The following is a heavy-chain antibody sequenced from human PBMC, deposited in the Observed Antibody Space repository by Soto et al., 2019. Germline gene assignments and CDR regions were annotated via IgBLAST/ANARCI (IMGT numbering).Heavy chain of an antibody. CDR1: GFTFNKYA. CDR3: VKGSRGEYSYSDNGVDV. Sequence: GGSQRLSCSASGFTFNKYAMHWVRQAPGTGLEYVSGISDTGGRTFNADSVRGRFSISRDNSRETLFLQMSSLRAEDTAVYYCVKGSRGEYSYSDNGVDVWRTGTPGTVSS. J-gene: IGHJ6*04. D-gene: IGHD3-16*01. V-gene: IGHV3-64D*06. CDR2: ISDTGGRT.